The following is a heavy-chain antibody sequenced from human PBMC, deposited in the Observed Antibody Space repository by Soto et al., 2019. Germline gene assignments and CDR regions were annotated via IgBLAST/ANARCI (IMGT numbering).Heavy chain of an antibody. CDR2: IFYSGST. CDR3: ARHLTYSSAGRCYCSSPRFGMDA. J-gene: IGHJ6*04. CDR1: GGSISSSSYY. V-gene: IGHV4-39*01. D-gene: IGHD2-15*01. Sequence: SETLSLACTVPGGSISSSSYYWGGIRQPPGKGLEWIGSIFYSGSTYYNPSLKSRVTISVDTSKNQFSLKLSSATAADTAVYYCARHLTYSSAGRCYCSSPRFGMDAWS.